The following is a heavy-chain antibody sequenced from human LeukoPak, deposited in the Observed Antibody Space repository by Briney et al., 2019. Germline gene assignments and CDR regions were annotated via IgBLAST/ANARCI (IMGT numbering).Heavy chain of an antibody. J-gene: IGHJ5*02. D-gene: IGHD3-3*01. CDR1: GFTFSSYA. CDR3: AKDLYYDFWSGYWVDP. CDR2: ISGSGGST. Sequence: GGSLRLSCAASGFTFSSYAMSWVRQAPGKGLEWVSAISGSGGSTYYADSVKGRFTISRDDSKNTLYLQMNSLRAEDTAVYYCAKDLYYDFWSGYWVDPWGQGTLVTVSS. V-gene: IGHV3-23*01.